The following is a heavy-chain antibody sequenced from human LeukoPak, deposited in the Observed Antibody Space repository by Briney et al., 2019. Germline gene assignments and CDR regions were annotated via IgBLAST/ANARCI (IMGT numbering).Heavy chain of an antibody. CDR2: MNPNIGNA. CDR3: ARGPRVFGVVISSYWYFDF. D-gene: IGHD3-3*01. CDR1: GYTFTSYD. Sequence: ASVKVSCKASGYTFTSYDINWVRQATGQGLEWMGWMNPNIGNAGYAQKFQGRISITRNTSTNTAYMELGGLRSEDTAVYYCARGPRVFGVVISSYWYFDFWGRGTLVTVSS. V-gene: IGHV1-8*01. J-gene: IGHJ2*01.